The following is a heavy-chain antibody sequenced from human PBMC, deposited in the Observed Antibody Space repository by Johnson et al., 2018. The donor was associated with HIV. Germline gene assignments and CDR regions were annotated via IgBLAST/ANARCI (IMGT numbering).Heavy chain of an antibody. D-gene: IGHD6-19*01. V-gene: IGHV3-66*03. CDR3: TTAYSSGWYGANDAFDI. Sequence: VQLVESGGGLIQPGGSLRLSCAASGFTVSSNYMSWVRQAPGKGLEWVSVIYSGGSTYYADSVKGRFTISRDNSKNTLYLQMNSLRAEDTAGYYCTTAYSSGWYGANDAFDIWGQGTMVTVSS. J-gene: IGHJ3*02. CDR2: IYSGGST. CDR1: GFTVSSNY.